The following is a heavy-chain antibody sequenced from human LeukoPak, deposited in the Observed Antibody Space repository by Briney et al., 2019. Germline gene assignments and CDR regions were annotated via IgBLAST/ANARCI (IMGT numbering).Heavy chain of an antibody. CDR3: ARCIVGATIGYYCYMDV. CDR1: GGSISGYY. Sequence: SETLSLTCTVSGGSISGYYWSWIRQPPGKGLKWIGYIYSSGGTNYNPSLKSRVTISVDMSKNQFSLKLSSVTAADTAVYYCARCIVGATIGYYCYMDVWGKGTPVTVSS. V-gene: IGHV4-59*08. J-gene: IGHJ6*03. CDR2: IYSSGGT. D-gene: IGHD1-26*01.